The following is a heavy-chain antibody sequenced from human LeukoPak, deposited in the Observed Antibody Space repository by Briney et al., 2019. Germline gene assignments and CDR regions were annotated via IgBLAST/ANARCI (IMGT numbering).Heavy chain of an antibody. Sequence: SETLSLTCTVSGGSISSYYWTFIRQPPGKGLEWIGYIYYSGSTNYNPSLKSRVTISVDTSKNQFSLKLSSVTAADTAVYYCASSGYAFYYMDVWGKGTTVTISS. J-gene: IGHJ6*03. CDR2: IYYSGST. CDR3: ASSGYAFYYMDV. CDR1: GGSISSYY. V-gene: IGHV4-59*01. D-gene: IGHD5-12*01.